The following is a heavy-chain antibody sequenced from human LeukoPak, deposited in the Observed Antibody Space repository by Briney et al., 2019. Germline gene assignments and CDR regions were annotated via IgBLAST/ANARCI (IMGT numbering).Heavy chain of an antibody. J-gene: IGHJ4*02. D-gene: IGHD3-3*01. CDR2: IYTSGST. V-gene: IGHV4-61*02. CDR1: GGSISSGSYY. CDR3: ARSQSITIFGVVIPHFAY. Sequence: SETLSLTCTVSGGSISSGSYYWSWIRQPAGKGLEWIGRIYTSGSTNYNPSLKSRVTISIDTSKNQFSLKLSSVTAADTAVYYCARSQSITIFGVVIPHFAYWGQGTLVTVSS.